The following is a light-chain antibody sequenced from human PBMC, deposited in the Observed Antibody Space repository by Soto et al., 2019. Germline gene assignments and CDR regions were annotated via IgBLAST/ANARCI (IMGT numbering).Light chain of an antibody. Sequence: QSVLTQPPAVSGTPGQRVTISCFGSSSNIGSNHVYWYQQFPGTAPKLLFYRNILRPSGVPDRFSASKSGTSASLAISGVRSEDEADYYCAAWDDSLSGWVFGGGTKLTVL. CDR2: RNI. CDR3: AAWDDSLSGWV. V-gene: IGLV1-47*01. J-gene: IGLJ3*02. CDR1: SSNIGSNH.